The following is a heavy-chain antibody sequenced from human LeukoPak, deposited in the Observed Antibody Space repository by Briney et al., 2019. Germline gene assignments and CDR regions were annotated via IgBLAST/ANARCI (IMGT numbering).Heavy chain of an antibody. CDR2: IASSGSAI. V-gene: IGHV3-48*03. D-gene: IGHD5-12*01. Sequence: GGSLRLSCAASGFTFSSYEMSWVRQAPGKGLEWVSYIASSGSAIYYADSVKGRFTISRDNAKNSLYLQMNSLRAEDTAVYYCAREIFYSGYDFGFDSWGQGTLVTVSS. CDR3: AREIFYSGYDFGFDS. CDR1: GFTFSSYE. J-gene: IGHJ4*02.